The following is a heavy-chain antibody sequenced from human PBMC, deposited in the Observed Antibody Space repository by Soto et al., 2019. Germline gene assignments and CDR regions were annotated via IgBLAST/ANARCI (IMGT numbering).Heavy chain of an antibody. CDR2: IYSGGAT. J-gene: IGHJ4*02. CDR1: EFAVSSNY. V-gene: IGHV3-53*01. Sequence: EVQLVESGGGLIQPGGSLILSCAASEFAVSSNYLSWVRQAPGKGLEWVSGIYSGGATYYADSVKGRFTFSRDNSKNTVYLQMNSLRAEDTAKYYCTSGIVPITYWGQGTLVTVSS. CDR3: TSGIVPITY. D-gene: IGHD1-20*01.